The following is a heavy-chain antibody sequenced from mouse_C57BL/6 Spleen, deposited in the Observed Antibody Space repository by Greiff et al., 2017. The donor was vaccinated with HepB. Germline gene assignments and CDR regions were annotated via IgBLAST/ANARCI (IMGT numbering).Heavy chain of an antibody. V-gene: IGHV1-69*01. CDR2: IDPSDSYT. Sequence: QVQLQQPGAELVMPGASVKLSCKASGYTFTSYWMHWVKQRPGQGLEWIGEIDPSDSYTNYNQKFKGKSTLTVDKSSSTAYMQLSSLTSEDSAVYYCARGDKKGSNRIDHWGQGTTLTVSS. CDR3: ARGDKKGSNRIDH. J-gene: IGHJ2*01. CDR1: GYTFTSYW. D-gene: IGHD1-1*01.